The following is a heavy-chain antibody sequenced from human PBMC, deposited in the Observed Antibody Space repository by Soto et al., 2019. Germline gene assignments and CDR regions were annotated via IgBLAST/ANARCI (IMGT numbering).Heavy chain of an antibody. D-gene: IGHD6-19*01. J-gene: IGHJ4*02. V-gene: IGHV3-11*01. Sequence: GGSLRLSCTASGFIFSNYYMSWIRQAPGKGLEWVSSISSRDLSIYYADSVKGRFTIFRDNAKNSLFLHMSDLRAADTAVYYCTIGPNRLDFDYWGQGTLVTVSS. CDR1: GFIFSNYY. CDR3: TIGPNRLDFDY. CDR2: ISSRDLSI.